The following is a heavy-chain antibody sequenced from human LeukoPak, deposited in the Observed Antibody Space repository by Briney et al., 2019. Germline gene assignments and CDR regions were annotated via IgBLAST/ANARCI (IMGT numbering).Heavy chain of an antibody. CDR1: GGSISSYY. D-gene: IGHD3-9*01. Sequence: SETLSLTCSVSGGSISSYYWSWIRQPPGKGLEWIGYIYYSGSTNYNPSLKSRVTISVDTSKNQFSLKLSSVTAADTAVYYCAREATADILTGYYTSPHFDYWGQGTLVTVSS. CDR2: IYYSGST. V-gene: IGHV4-59*01. CDR3: AREATADILTGYYTSPHFDY. J-gene: IGHJ4*02.